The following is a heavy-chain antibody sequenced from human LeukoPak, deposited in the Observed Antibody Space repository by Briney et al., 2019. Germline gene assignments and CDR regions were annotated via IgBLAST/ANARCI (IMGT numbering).Heavy chain of an antibody. CDR1: GFTFSSYG. D-gene: IGHD4-17*01. Sequence: GGSLRLSSAASGFTFSSYGMHWVRQAPGKGLEWVAVIWYDGSNKYYADSVKGRFTISRGNAKNFLYLQMNSLRVEDTALYYCARDGDGRGEDFDYWGQGILVTVSS. CDR2: IWYDGSNK. J-gene: IGHJ4*02. CDR3: ARDGDGRGEDFDY. V-gene: IGHV3-33*01.